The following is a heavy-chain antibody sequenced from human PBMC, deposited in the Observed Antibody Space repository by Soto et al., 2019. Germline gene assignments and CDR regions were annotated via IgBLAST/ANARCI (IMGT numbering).Heavy chain of an antibody. CDR1: GGTFSSYA. CDR2: IIPIFGTA. Sequence: ASVKVSCKASGGTFSSYAISWVRQAPGQGLEWMGGIIPIFGTANYAQKFQGRVTITADESTSTAYMELSSLRSEDTAVYYCARDRTGGMATTFDYWGQGTLVTVSS. D-gene: IGHD5-12*01. V-gene: IGHV1-69*13. CDR3: ARDRTGGMATTFDY. J-gene: IGHJ4*02.